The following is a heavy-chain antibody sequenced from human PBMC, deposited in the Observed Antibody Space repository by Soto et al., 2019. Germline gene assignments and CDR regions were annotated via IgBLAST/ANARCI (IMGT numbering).Heavy chain of an antibody. Sequence: PGGSLRLSCAASGFTFSSYGMHWVRQAPGKGLEWVAVISYDGSNKYYADSVKGRFTIPRDNSKNTLYLQMNSLRAEDTAVYYCAKDDWNSPIPYYYYYYGMDVWGQGTTVTVSS. CDR1: GFTFSSYG. CDR3: AKDDWNSPIPYYYYYYGMDV. CDR2: ISYDGSNK. J-gene: IGHJ6*02. V-gene: IGHV3-30*18. D-gene: IGHD1-1*01.